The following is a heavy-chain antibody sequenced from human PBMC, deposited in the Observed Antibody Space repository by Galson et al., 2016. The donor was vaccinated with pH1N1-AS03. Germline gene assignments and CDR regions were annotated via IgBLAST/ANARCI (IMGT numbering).Heavy chain of an antibody. J-gene: IGHJ6*02. Sequence: SVKVSCKASGYIFTGFYVHWVRQAPGQGLEWMGWINPNNGVTNYAQKFEAWVTMTGDTSISTAYLELYGLKSADTAVYYCARDPRGPCSSATCATTYYFDMDVWGQGTTVIVSS. CDR1: GYIFTGFY. CDR2: INPNNGVT. D-gene: IGHD1-26*01. CDR3: ARDPRGPCSSATCATTYYFDMDV. V-gene: IGHV1-2*04.